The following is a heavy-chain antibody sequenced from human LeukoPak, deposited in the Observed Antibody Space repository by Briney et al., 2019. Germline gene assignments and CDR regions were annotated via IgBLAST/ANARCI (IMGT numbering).Heavy chain of an antibody. J-gene: IGHJ4*02. CDR1: GYTFTSYY. CDR2: INPSGGST. CDR3: ARDFSSGWYVSVDY. Sequence: ASVKVSCKASGYTFTSYYMHWVRQAPGQGLEWMGIINPSGGSTSYAQKFQGRVTMTRDTSISTAYMELSRLRSDDTAVYYCARDFSSGWYVSVDYWGQGTLVTVSS. D-gene: IGHD6-19*01. V-gene: IGHV1-46*01.